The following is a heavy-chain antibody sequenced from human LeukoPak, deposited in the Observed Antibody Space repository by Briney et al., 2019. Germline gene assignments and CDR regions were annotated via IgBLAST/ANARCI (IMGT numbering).Heavy chain of an antibody. D-gene: IGHD1-1*01. CDR1: GFTFSDYY. CDR3: TRVGSSGSVDY. V-gene: IGHV3-11*06. CDR2: ISSRSSDT. Sequence: GGSLRLSCAASGFTFSDYYMSWIRQAQGTGLEWVSYISSRSSDTNYADSVKGRFTISRDNAKNSLYLQMNSLRAEDTAVYYCTRVGSSGSVDYWGQGTLVTVSS. J-gene: IGHJ4*02.